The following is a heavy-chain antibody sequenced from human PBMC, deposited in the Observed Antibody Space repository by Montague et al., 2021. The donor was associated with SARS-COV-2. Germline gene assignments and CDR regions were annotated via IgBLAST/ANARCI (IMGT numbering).Heavy chain of an antibody. CDR1: GGSISSSSYY. D-gene: IGHD2-2*01. J-gene: IGHJ5*02. CDR2: IYCSGST. V-gene: IGHV4-39*01. CDR3: ARQGDQLLLEYWFDP. Sequence: SETLSLTCTVSGGSISSSSYYWGWIRQPPGKGLEWIGSIYCSGSTYYNPSLKSRVTISVDTSKNQSSLKLSSVTAADTAVYYCARQGDQLLLEYWFDPWGQGTLVTVSS.